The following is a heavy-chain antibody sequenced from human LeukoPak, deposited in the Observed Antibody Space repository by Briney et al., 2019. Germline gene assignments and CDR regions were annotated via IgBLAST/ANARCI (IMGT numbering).Heavy chain of an antibody. CDR1: GFTFRSYA. J-gene: IGHJ4*02. D-gene: IGHD3-22*01. V-gene: IGHV3-33*01. CDR2: MWNDGNTN. Sequence: PGGSLRLSCAASGFTFRSYAMHWVRQAPGKGLEWVAVMWNDGNTNYYADSVKGRFTISRDSSKNTLYLQMNSLRVEDTAVYFCARDRDSFDSSGYLAFWGQGTPVTVSS. CDR3: ARDRDSFDSSGYLAF.